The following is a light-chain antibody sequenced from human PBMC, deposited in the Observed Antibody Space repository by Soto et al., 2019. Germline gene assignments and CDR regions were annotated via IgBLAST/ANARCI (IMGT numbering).Light chain of an antibody. V-gene: IGKV1-5*01. CDR3: QQYKTYPLT. CDR2: DAS. Sequence: DIPMTQSPSTLSASVGDRVTITCRASQSSSRWLAWYQQKPGKAPKLLIYDASSLETGVPSRFSGSGSGTEFSLIISSLQPDDFATYYCQQYKTYPLTFGGGTKVEI. J-gene: IGKJ4*01. CDR1: QSSSRW.